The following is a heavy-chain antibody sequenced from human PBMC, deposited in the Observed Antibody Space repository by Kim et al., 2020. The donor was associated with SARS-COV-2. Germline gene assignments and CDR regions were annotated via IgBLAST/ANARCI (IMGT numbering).Heavy chain of an antibody. CDR1: GGSISSSNW. D-gene: IGHD2-2*01. Sequence: SETLSLTCAVSGGSISSSNWWSWVRQPPGKGLEWIGEIYHSGSTNYNPSLKSRVTISVDKSKNQFSLKLSSVTAADTAVYYCARYYCSSTSCSAIGWGQGTLVTVSS. CDR3: ARYYCSSTSCSAIG. V-gene: IGHV4-4*02. CDR2: IYHSGST. J-gene: IGHJ4*02.